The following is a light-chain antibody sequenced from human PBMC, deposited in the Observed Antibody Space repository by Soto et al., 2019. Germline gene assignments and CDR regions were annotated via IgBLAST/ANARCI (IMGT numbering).Light chain of an antibody. CDR3: SSYPSRSIDYG. CDR2: EVS. CDR1: RSDVGGNNY. V-gene: IGLV2-14*01. Sequence: QSALTQPASVSGSPGQSITSSCTGTRSDVGGNNYVSWYQHHPGKAPKLMIYEVSNRTSGVSNRFYGSKSGNTASLTISGLLAEDESDYYCSSYPSRSIDYGFRTGTKRTVL. J-gene: IGLJ1*01.